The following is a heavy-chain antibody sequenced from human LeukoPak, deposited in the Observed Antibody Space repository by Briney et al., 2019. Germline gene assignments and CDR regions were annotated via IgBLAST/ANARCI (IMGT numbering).Heavy chain of an antibody. J-gene: IGHJ4*02. CDR1: GFTFSSYS. Sequence: GGSLRLSCAASGFTFSSYSMNWVRQAPGKGLEWVSSISVGSNYIYYAGSVKGRFTISRDNAKNSLYLQMNSLRAEDTAVYYCARVPGPSADYWGQGTLVTVSS. CDR2: ISVGSNYI. V-gene: IGHV3-21*01. CDR3: ARVPGPSADY.